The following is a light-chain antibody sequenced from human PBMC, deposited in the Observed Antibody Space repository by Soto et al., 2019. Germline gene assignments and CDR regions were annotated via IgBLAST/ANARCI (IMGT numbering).Light chain of an antibody. Sequence: QSALTQPASVSGSPGQSITISCTGTSTDIGTYNHVSWYQKHPGKVPQLIIYEVSNRPSGLSNRFSGSKSGNAASLTISGLQAEDEADYYCCSYTTGSTLVFGTGTKVTVL. CDR3: CSYTTGSTLV. CDR1: STDIGTYNH. V-gene: IGLV2-14*01. CDR2: EVS. J-gene: IGLJ1*01.